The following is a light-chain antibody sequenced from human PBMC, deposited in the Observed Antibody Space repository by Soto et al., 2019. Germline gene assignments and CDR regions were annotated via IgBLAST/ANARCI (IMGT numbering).Light chain of an antibody. V-gene: IGLV2-23*02. CDR1: SSDVGSYNL. Sequence: QSALTQPASVSGSPGQSITISCTGTSSDVGSYNLVSWYQQHPGKAPKLMIYEVSKRPSGVSNRFSGSKSGNTASLTISGLQAEDEADYYCCSYAGSGTGVFGGGTQRTVL. J-gene: IGLJ2*01. CDR2: EVS. CDR3: CSYAGSGTGV.